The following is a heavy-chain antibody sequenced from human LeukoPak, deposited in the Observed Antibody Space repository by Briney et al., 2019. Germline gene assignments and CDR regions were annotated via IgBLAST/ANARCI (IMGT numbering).Heavy chain of an antibody. D-gene: IGHD2-15*01. CDR2: ISSSSSYI. CDR3: ARDLKIVIGSGYCSGGSCSIFDY. CDR1: GFTFSSYS. J-gene: IGHJ4*02. Sequence: GGSLRLSCAASGFTFSSYSMNWVRQAPGKGLEWVSSISSSSSYIYYADSVKGRFTISRDNAKNSLYLQMNSLRAEDTAVYYCARDLKIVIGSGYCSGGSCSIFDYWGQGTLVTVSS. V-gene: IGHV3-21*01.